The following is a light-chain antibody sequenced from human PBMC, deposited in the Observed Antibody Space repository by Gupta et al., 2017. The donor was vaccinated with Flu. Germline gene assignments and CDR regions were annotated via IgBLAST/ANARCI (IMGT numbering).Light chain of an antibody. CDR3: HQYNNAPWT. CDR1: QSCWDSSNNKKY. V-gene: IGKV4-1*01. J-gene: IGKJ1*01. CDR2: AAS. Sequence: AERATVKDKSTQSCWDSSNNKKYLAWYQQKPGQVPRLLIYAASTWQSGVPDRFSGSGSGTDFTLTISSLQAEDVAVYYCHQYNNAPWTLGQGTKVEIK.